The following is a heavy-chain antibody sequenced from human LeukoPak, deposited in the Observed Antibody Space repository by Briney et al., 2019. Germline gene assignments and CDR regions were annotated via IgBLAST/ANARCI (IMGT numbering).Heavy chain of an antibody. CDR2: TYYRSKWYN. CDR1: GDNVSSNRAA. Sequence: SQTLSLTCAISGDNVSSNRAAWNWIRQSPSRGLEWLGRTYYRSKWYNDYAVSMKSRIIINADTSKSQFSLQLNSVTPEDTAVYYCARAPAFSYGGGFDSWGRGTLVTVSS. CDR3: ARAPAFSYGGGFDS. V-gene: IGHV6-1*01. J-gene: IGHJ4*01. D-gene: IGHD5-18*01.